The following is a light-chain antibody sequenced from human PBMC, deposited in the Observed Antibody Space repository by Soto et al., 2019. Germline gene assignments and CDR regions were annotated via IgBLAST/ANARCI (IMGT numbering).Light chain of an antibody. CDR3: QQYNNWPPIT. CDR2: GAS. V-gene: IGKV3D-15*01. CDR1: QSVSSK. J-gene: IGKJ5*01. Sequence: ETVMTPSPATLSVSPGERATLSCRASQSVSSKLAWYQQKPGQAPRLLIYGASTRATDIPARFSGSGSGTEFTLSISSLQSEDSAVYYCQQYNNWPPITFGQGTRLEIK.